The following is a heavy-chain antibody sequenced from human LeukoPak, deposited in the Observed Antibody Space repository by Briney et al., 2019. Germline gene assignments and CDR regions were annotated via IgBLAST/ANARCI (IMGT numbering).Heavy chain of an antibody. D-gene: IGHD6-6*01. CDR2: ISGSGGST. J-gene: IGHJ4*02. CDR3: AKSEDGSSLYFDY. CDR1: GFTFSSYA. V-gene: IGHV3-23*01. Sequence: GGSLRLSCAASGFTFSSYAMSWVRQAPGKGLEWVSAISGSGGSTYYADSVKGRFTISRDNSKNTLYPQMNSLRAEDTAVYYCAKSEDGSSLYFDYWGQGTLVTVSS.